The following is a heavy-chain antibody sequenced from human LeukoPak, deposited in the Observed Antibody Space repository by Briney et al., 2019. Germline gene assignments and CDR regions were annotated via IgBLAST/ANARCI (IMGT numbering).Heavy chain of an antibody. D-gene: IGHD3-22*01. CDR1: GFTFISYS. CDR3: ARAPRQDYYDSSGYPRMDAFDI. Sequence: GGSLRLSCAASGFTFISYSMNWVRQAPGKGLEWVSSISSSSSYIYYADSVKGRFTISRDNAKNSLYLQMNSLRAEDTAVYYCARAPRQDYYDSSGYPRMDAFDIWGQGTMVTVSS. V-gene: IGHV3-21*01. J-gene: IGHJ3*02. CDR2: ISSSSSYI.